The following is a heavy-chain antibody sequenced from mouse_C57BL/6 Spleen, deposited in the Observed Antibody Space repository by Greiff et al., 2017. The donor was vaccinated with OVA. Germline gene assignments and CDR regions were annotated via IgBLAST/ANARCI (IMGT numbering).Heavy chain of an antibody. V-gene: IGHV1-82*01. D-gene: IGHD1-1*01. J-gene: IGHJ2*01. Sequence: QVQLQQSGPELVKPGASVKISCKASGYAFSSSWMNWVKQRPGKGLEWIGRIYPGDGDTNYNGKFKGKATLTADKSSSTAYMQLSSLTSEDSAVYFCARGDYYGGVYWGQGTTLTVSS. CDR3: ARGDYYGGVY. CDR2: IYPGDGDT. CDR1: GYAFSSSW.